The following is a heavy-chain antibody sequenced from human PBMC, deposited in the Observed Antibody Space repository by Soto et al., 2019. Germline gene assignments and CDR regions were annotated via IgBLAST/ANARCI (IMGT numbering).Heavy chain of an antibody. J-gene: IGHJ4*02. CDR3: ARSIAARHSFDY. CDR2: IYYSGST. CDR1: GGSISSYY. D-gene: IGHD6-6*01. Sequence: SETLSLTCTVSGGSISSYYWSWIRQPPGKGLEWIGYIYYSGSTNYNPSLKSRVTISVDTSKNQFSLKLSSVTAADTAVYYCARSIAARHSFDYWGQGTLVTVSS. V-gene: IGHV4-59*01.